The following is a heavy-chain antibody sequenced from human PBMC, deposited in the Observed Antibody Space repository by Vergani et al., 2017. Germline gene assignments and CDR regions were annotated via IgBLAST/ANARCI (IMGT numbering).Heavy chain of an antibody. J-gene: IGHJ6*03. CDR1: GFTVSSNY. CDR2: IYSGGST. CDR3: AGNNFWSGMYYYYYMVV. V-gene: IGHV3-66*01. Sequence: EVQLVESGGGLVQPGGSLRLSRAASGFTVSSNYMGWVRQAPGKGLEWVSVIYSGGSTYYADSVKGRFTISRDNSKNKLYLQMNSLRAEDKAVYYCAGNNFWSGMYYYYYMVVWGKGTTVTVSS. D-gene: IGHD3-3*01.